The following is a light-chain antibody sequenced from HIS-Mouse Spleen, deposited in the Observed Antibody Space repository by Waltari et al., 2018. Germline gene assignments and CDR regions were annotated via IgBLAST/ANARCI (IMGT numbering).Light chain of an antibody. V-gene: IGLV2-23*03. Sequence: QSALTQPASVSGSPGQSITISCTGTSSDFGSYNLVSWYQQHPGKAPKLMIYEGSKRPSGVSNRFSGSKSGNTASLTISGLQAEDEADYYCCSYAGSSTFVVFGGGTKLTVL. CDR3: CSYAGSSTFVV. CDR2: EGS. J-gene: IGLJ2*01. CDR1: SSDFGSYNL.